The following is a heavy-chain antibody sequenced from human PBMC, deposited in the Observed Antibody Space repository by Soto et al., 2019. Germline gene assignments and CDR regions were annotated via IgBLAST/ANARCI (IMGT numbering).Heavy chain of an antibody. D-gene: IGHD5-18*01. CDR3: ARGPTGYSYGAYFDY. CDR1: GGSISSSNW. Sequence: QVQLQESGPGLVKPSGTLSLTCAVSGGSISSSNWWSWVRQPPGKGLEWIGEIYHSGSTNYNPSLKRRVTISVDKSKNQFSLKRSSVTAADTAVYYCARGPTGYSYGAYFDYWGQGTLVTVSS. J-gene: IGHJ4*02. V-gene: IGHV4-4*02. CDR2: IYHSGST.